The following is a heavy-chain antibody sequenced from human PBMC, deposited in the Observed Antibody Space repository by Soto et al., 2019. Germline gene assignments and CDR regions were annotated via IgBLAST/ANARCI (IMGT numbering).Heavy chain of an antibody. V-gene: IGHV4-59*01. CDR3: ARSFCRAAVRCNWFDP. Sequence: QVQLQESCPGLVKSSETLSLTCTVSGASSSSYYWSWIRQPPGKGLEWIGYMNDFGRTIYNPSLKSRVTISLDTSKNQFSLKLTSVIAADTAVYYCARSFCRAAVRCNWFDPWRQGTLVTVSS. J-gene: IGHJ5*02. D-gene: IGHD2-2*02. CDR1: GASSSSYY. CDR2: MNDFGRT.